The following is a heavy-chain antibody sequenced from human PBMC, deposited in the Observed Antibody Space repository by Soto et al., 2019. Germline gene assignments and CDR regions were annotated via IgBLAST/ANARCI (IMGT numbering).Heavy chain of an antibody. J-gene: IGHJ4*02. CDR3: ARMLSSAGDY. CDR2: INHSGST. V-gene: IGHV4-34*01. CDR1: GGSFSGYY. Sequence: PSETLSLTCAVYGGSFSGYYWSWIRQPPGKGLEWIGEINHSGSTNYNPSLKSRVTISVDTSKNQFSLKLSSVTAADTAVYYCARMLSSAGDYWGQGTLVTVS. D-gene: IGHD2-8*01.